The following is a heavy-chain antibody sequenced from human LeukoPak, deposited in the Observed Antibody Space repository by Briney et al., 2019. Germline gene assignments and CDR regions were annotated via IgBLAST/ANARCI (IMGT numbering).Heavy chain of an antibody. CDR1: GGSISSYY. CDR3: ARPRIAATFDAFDI. V-gene: IGHV4-59*08. Sequence: SETLSLTCTVSGGSISSYYWSWIRQPPGKGLEWIAYIYYTGSTNYNPSLKSRATISVDTSKNQFSLKLSSVTAADTAVYYCARPRIAATFDAFDIWGQGTMVTVSS. J-gene: IGHJ3*02. CDR2: IYYTGST. D-gene: IGHD6-13*01.